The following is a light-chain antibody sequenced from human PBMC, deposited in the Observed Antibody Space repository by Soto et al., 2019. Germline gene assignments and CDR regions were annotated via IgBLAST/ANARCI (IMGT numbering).Light chain of an antibody. CDR3: SSYAGSNIP. CDR1: SSDVGGYNY. V-gene: IGLV2-8*01. J-gene: IGLJ2*01. Sequence: QSALTQPPSASGSPGQSVTISCTGTSSDVGGYNYVSWYQQHPGKAPELMIYEVSKRPSGVPDRFPGSKSGDTASLTVSGLQAEDEADYYCSSYAGSNIPFGGGTKVTVL. CDR2: EVS.